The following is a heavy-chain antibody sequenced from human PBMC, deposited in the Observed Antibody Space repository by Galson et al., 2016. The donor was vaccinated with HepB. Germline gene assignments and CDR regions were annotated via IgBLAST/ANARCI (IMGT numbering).Heavy chain of an antibody. CDR2: IKQDGSEK. J-gene: IGHJ5*02. CDR3: VREGGRGGGSP. Sequence: SLRLSCAASGFTFSTYTLNWVRQAPEKGLEWVANIKQDGSEKNYVDSVKGRFTISRDNAKNSLYLQMNSLRAEDTAVYYCVREGGRGGGSPWGQGALVTVSS. V-gene: IGHV3-7*03. D-gene: IGHD3-16*01. CDR1: GFTFSTYT.